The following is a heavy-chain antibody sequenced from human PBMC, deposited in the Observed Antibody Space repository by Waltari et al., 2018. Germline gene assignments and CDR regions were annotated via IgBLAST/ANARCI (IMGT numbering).Heavy chain of an antibody. Sequence: QVQLVQSGAEVKRPGASVKVSSTASGYSFVAHYIPWVRQAPGQGLEWMGWLNPNTGGTNYAQKFQGRVTMTRDTSISTAYMELSRLNSDDTAMFFCVRDLPRYSTNWDGDFWGQGTLVTVST. J-gene: IGHJ4*02. CDR1: GYSFVAHY. D-gene: IGHD6-13*01. V-gene: IGHV1-2*02. CDR3: VRDLPRYSTNWDGDF. CDR2: LNPNTGGT.